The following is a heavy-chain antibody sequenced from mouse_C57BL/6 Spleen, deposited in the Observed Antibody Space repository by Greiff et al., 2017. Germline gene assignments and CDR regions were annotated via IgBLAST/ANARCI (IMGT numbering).Heavy chain of an antibody. CDR2: ISSGSSTI. V-gene: IGHV5-17*01. Sequence: EVKVVESGGGLVKPGGSLKLSCAASGFTFSDYGMHWVRQAPEKGLEWVAYISSGSSTIYYADTVKGRFTIARDNAKNTLFLQMTSLRSEDTAMYYCARGYYYGSSRYWYFDVWGTGTTVTVSS. CDR1: GFTFSDYG. D-gene: IGHD1-1*01. J-gene: IGHJ1*03. CDR3: ARGYYYGSSRYWYFDV.